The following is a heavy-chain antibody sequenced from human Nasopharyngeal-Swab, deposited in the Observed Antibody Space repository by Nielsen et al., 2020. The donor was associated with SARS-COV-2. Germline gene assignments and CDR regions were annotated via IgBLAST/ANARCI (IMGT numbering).Heavy chain of an antibody. Sequence: GGSLRLSCTGSGYTFSNYAISWVRQAPGQGLEWVSTVDYDGVRTHYADSVKGRFTISRDNAKNSLFLQMNSLRDEDTAVYYCARDSGWAFDYWGQGTLVSVSS. V-gene: IGHV3-23*01. CDR1: GYTFSNYA. CDR2: VDYDGVRT. CDR3: ARDSGWAFDY. J-gene: IGHJ4*02. D-gene: IGHD6-19*01.